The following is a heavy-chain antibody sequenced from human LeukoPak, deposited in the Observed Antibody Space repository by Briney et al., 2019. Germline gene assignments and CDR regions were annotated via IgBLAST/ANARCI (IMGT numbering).Heavy chain of an antibody. CDR3: ARDKASSGWYYFEY. V-gene: IGHV3-48*01. J-gene: IGHJ4*02. D-gene: IGHD6-19*01. CDR1: GFIFSTYA. CDR2: ISSTSDII. Sequence: GGSLRLSCAASGFIFSTYAMTWVRQAPGKGLEWISFISSTSDIIYYADSVKGRFTASRDNARNTLYLQMHSLRAEDTSVYYCARDKASSGWYYFEYWGQGALVTVSS.